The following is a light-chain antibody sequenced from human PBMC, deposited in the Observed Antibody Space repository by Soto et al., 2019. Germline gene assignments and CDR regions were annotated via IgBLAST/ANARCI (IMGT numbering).Light chain of an antibody. CDR3: ATWDDSLSAWV. CDR2: DNT. CDR1: TSNIGNYN. J-gene: IGLJ3*02. Sequence: QAVVTQPPSVSAAPGQKVTISCSGSTSNIGNYNVSWYQQFPGTAPRPLIYDNTERPSGIPDRFSGSKSGASATLGITGPQTGDEADYYCATWDDSLSAWVFGGGTQLTVL. V-gene: IGLV1-51*01.